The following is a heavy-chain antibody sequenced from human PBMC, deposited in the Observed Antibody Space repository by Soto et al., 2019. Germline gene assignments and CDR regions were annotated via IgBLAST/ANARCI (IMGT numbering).Heavy chain of an antibody. D-gene: IGHD1-26*01. CDR3: AKEGERLGFDL. CDR2: ISYDGSNK. J-gene: IGHJ2*01. CDR1: GFTFSSYG. Sequence: QVQLVESGGGVVQPGRSLRLSCAASGFTFSSYGMHWVRQAPGKGLEWVAVISYDGSNKYYADSVKGRFTISRDNSKNTLYLQMNSLRAEDTAVYYCAKEGERLGFDLWGRGTLVTVSS. V-gene: IGHV3-30*18.